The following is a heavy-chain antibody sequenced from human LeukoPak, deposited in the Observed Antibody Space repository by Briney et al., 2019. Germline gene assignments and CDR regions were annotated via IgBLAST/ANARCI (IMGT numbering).Heavy chain of an antibody. V-gene: IGHV1-24*01. CDR3: ATAPLAVAGSMDV. J-gene: IGHJ6*02. D-gene: IGHD6-19*01. CDR2: FDPEDGET. CDR1: GYTLTELS. Sequence: ASVKVSCKVSGYTLTELSMHWVRRAPGKGLEWMGGFDPEDGETIYAQKFQGRVTMTEDTSTDTAYMELSSLRSEDTAVYYCATAPLAVAGSMDVWGQGTTVTVSS.